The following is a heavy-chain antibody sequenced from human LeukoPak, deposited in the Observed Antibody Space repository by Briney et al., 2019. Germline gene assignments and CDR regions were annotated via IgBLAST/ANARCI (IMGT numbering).Heavy chain of an antibody. V-gene: IGHV1-69*02. D-gene: IGHD3-22*01. CDR2: IIPILGIA. J-gene: IGHJ4*02. CDR1: GGTFISYT. Sequence: SVKVSFKASGGTFISYTISWVRQAPGQGVEWMGGIIPILGIANYAQKFQGRVTITADKSTSTAYMELSSLRSEDTAVYYCASPGFYDSSGNGEGYWGQGTLVTVSS. CDR3: ASPGFYDSSGNGEGY.